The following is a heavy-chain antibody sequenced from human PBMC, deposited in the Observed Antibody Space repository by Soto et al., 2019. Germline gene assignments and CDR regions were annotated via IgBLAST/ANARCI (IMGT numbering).Heavy chain of an antibody. V-gene: IGHV3-30-3*01. CDR2: ISYDGSNK. D-gene: IGHD3-3*01. J-gene: IGHJ5*02. Sequence: GGSLRLSCAASGFTFSSYAMHWVRQAPGKGLEWVAVISYDGSNKYYADSVKGRFTISRDNSKNTLYLQMNSLRAEDTAVYYCARERDYDFWSGYFIGNWFDPWGQGTLVTVSS. CDR3: ARERDYDFWSGYFIGNWFDP. CDR1: GFTFSSYA.